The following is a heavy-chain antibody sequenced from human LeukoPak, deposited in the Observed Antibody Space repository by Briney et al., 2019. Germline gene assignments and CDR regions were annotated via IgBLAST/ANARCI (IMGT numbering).Heavy chain of an antibody. CDR3: AKYQRQWLPKGGFDY. J-gene: IGHJ4*02. CDR2: ISYDGNNK. Sequence: PGGSLRLSCAASGFTFSSYGMHWVRQAPGKGLEWVAVISYDGNNKYYADSVKGRFTISGDNSKNTLYLQMDNLRAEDTAVYYCAKYQRQWLPKGGFDYWGQGTLVTVSS. D-gene: IGHD6-19*01. V-gene: IGHV3-30*18. CDR1: GFTFSSYG.